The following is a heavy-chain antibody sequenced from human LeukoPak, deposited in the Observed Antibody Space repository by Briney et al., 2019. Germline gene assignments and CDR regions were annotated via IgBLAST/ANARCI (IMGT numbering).Heavy chain of an antibody. CDR1: GGSFSGYY. V-gene: IGHV4-34*01. CDR2: INHSGST. Sequence: SETLSLTCAVFGGSFSGYYWSWIRQPPGKGLEWIGRINHSGSTNCNPSLKSRVTISVDTSKNQFSLKLSSVTAADTAVYYCARLESSGWYALFDYWGQGTLVTVSS. J-gene: IGHJ4*02. D-gene: IGHD6-19*01. CDR3: ARLESSGWYALFDY.